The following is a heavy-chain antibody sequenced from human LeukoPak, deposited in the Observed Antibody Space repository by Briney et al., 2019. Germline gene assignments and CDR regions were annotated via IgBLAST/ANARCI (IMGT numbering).Heavy chain of an antibody. CDR3: ARGNGSSWFYTWFDP. V-gene: IGHV3-7*01. J-gene: IGHJ5*02. Sequence: GGSLRLSCAASGFTFSNYWMSWVRQAPGKGLEWVANIKQDEIEKYFVDSVKGRFTLSRDNAKNSLYLQMNSLRAEDTAVYYCARGNGSSWFYTWFDPWGQGTLVTVSS. D-gene: IGHD6-13*01. CDR1: GFTFSNYW. CDR2: IKQDEIEK.